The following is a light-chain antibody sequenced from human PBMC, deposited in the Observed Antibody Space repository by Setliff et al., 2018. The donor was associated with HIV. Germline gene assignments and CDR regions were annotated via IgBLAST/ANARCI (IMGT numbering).Light chain of an antibody. J-gene: IGLJ1*01. CDR2: EVS. V-gene: IGLV2-23*02. CDR3: CSYAGSTTSYV. CDR1: SSDVGSYNL. Sequence: ALTQPASVSGSPGQSITISCTGTSSDVGSYNLVSWYQQHPGKAPKLMIYEVSKRPSGVSNRFSGSKSGNTASLTISGLQADDETDYYCCSYAGSTTSYVFGTGTKVTVL.